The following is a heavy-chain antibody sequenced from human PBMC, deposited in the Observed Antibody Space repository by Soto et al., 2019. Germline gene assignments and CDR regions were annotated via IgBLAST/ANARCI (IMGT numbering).Heavy chain of an antibody. J-gene: IGHJ6*02. CDR1: EFTFSDYA. CDR3: AKDVRGGSYYRYYYYYGMDV. V-gene: IGHV3-30*18. CDR2: VSHDGRNT. D-gene: IGHD1-26*01. Sequence: GRSLRLSCAASEFTFSDYAMHWVRQAPSKGLERVAVVSHDGRNTHYADSVKGRFTISRDSSKNTVSLEMTSLRAEDTAVYYCAKDVRGGSYYRYYYYYGMDVWGQGTTVTVSS.